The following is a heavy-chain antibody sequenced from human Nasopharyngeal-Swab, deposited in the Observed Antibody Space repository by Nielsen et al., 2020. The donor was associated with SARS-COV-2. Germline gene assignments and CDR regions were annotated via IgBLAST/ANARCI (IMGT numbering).Heavy chain of an antibody. CDR3: ARGLDIVATIDY. CDR1: GFTFENYA. Sequence: GGSLRLSCAASGFTFENYAMYWVRQPPGKGLEWVSGITWNSGNKGYAESVQGRFTISRDNAKNTLYLQMSSLRRDDTAVYYCARGLDIVATIDYWGQGTLVTVSS. J-gene: IGHJ4*02. V-gene: IGHV3-9*01. D-gene: IGHD5-12*01. CDR2: ITWNSGNK.